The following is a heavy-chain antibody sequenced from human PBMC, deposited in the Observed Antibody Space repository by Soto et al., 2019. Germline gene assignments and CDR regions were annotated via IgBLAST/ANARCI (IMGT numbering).Heavy chain of an antibody. V-gene: IGHV4-31*03. J-gene: IGHJ4*02. D-gene: IGHD2-15*01. CDR1: GGSISSGGYY. CDR2: IYYSGST. CDR3: ARAPRGYCSGGSCYRRFDY. Sequence: QVQLQESGPGLVKPSQTLSLTCTVSGGSISSGGYYWSWIRQHPGKGLEWIGYIYYSGSTYYNPSLKSRVTISVDTSKNQFSLKLSSVTAADTAVYYCARAPRGYCSGGSCYRRFDYWGQGTLVTVSS.